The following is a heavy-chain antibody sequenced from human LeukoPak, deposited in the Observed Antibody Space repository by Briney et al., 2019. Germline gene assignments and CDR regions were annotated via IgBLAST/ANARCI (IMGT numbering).Heavy chain of an antibody. CDR2: ISSSSSYI. CDR3: AKLLNDYGDYYFDY. D-gene: IGHD4-17*01. V-gene: IGHV3-21*04. CDR1: GFTFSSYS. J-gene: IGHJ4*02. Sequence: GGSLRLSCAASGFTFSSYSMNWVRQAPGKGLEWVSSISSSSSYIYYADPVKGRFTISRDNAKNSLYLQMNSLRAEDTAVYYCAKLLNDYGDYYFDYWGQGTLVTVSS.